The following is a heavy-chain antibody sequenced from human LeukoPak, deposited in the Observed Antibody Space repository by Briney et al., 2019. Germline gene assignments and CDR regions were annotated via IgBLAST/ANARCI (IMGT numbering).Heavy chain of an antibody. J-gene: IGHJ4*02. D-gene: IGHD6-13*01. V-gene: IGHV1-69*13. CDR2: IIPIFGTA. CDR1: GGTFSSYA. Sequence: ASVKVSCKASGGTFSSYAISWVRQAPGQGLEWMGGIIPIFGTANYAQKFQGRVTITADESTSTAYMELRSLRSDDTAVYYCARDGAAAGTSDYWGQGTLVTVSS. CDR3: ARDGAAAGTSDY.